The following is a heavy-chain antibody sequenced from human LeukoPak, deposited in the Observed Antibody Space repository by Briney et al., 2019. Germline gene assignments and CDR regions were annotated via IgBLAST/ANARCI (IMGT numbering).Heavy chain of an antibody. D-gene: IGHD3-3*01. CDR3: AKHDTVFGAAHFYMDV. V-gene: IGHV4-4*09. Sequence: SETLSLTCAVPGGSINTYYWSWIRQPPGKGLEWVGYIYSTGNTNYNPSLKGRVTISLDTSKNQFSLNLSSVTAADTAVYYCAKHDTVFGAAHFYMDVWGKGTTVTVSS. CDR2: IYSTGNT. J-gene: IGHJ6*03. CDR1: GGSINTYY.